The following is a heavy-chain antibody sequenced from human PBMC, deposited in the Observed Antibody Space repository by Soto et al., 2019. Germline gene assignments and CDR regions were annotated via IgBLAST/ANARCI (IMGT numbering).Heavy chain of an antibody. Sequence: SETLSLTCTVSGVSVSSGSYYWSWIRQPPGKGLEWIGYIYYSGSTNYNPSLKSRVTISVDTSKNQFSLKLSSVTAADTAVYYCARAAYDSSGYPFDYWGQGTLVTVSS. D-gene: IGHD3-22*01. J-gene: IGHJ4*02. CDR2: IYYSGST. CDR1: GVSVSSGSYY. CDR3: ARAAYDSSGYPFDY. V-gene: IGHV4-61*01.